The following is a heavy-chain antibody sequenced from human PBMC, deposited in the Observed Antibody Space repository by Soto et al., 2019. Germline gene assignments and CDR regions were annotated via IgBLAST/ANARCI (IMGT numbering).Heavy chain of an antibody. V-gene: IGHV1-18*01. CDR3: ARDPYYDSSGSHGMDV. CDR1: GYPFASYG. J-gene: IGHJ6*02. CDR2: ISAYNGNT. Sequence: ASVKASSKAPGYPFASYGSRWVRQAPGQGLERMGWISAYNGNTNYAQKLQGRVTMTTDTSTSTAYMELSSLRSEDTAVYYCARDPYYDSSGSHGMDVWGQGTTLTVSS. D-gene: IGHD3-22*01.